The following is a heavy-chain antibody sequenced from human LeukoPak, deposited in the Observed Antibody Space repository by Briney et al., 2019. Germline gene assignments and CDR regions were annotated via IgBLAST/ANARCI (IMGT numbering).Heavy chain of an antibody. CDR3: ARGGLNALEAFDI. V-gene: IGHV3-74*01. CDR1: GFSFSSYW. CDR2: INGDGSST. Sequence: GGSLRLSCAASGFSFSSYWMHWVRQAPGKGLVWVSRINGDGSSTRYTDSVKGRFTISRDNAKNTLYLQMNSLRAEDTAVYYCARGGLNALEAFDIWGQGTLVTVCS. D-gene: IGHD1-1*01. J-gene: IGHJ3*02.